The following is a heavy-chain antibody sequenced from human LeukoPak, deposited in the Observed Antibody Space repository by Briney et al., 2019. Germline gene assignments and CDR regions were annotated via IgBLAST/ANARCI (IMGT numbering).Heavy chain of an antibody. CDR2: LSSSSSTI. D-gene: IGHD2-2*03. Sequence: PGGSLRLSCAASRFTFSRYSMNWVRQAPGKGLEWVSYLSSSSSTIYYADSVKGRFTISRDNAKNSLYLQMNSLRAEDTAVYYCARAVTGYCSSASCYYMDVWGKGTTVPVSS. J-gene: IGHJ6*03. V-gene: IGHV3-48*01. CDR1: RFTFSRYS. CDR3: ARAVTGYCSSASCYYMDV.